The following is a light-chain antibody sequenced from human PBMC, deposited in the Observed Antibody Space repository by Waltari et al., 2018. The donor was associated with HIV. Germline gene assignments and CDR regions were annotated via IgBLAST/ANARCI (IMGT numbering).Light chain of an antibody. Sequence: SYELTQPHSVSVSPGQTARITCSGDALPKQYAYWYQQKSGQAPVLVIYEDSKRPSGIPERFSGSSSGTTATLTISGAQVEDEADYYCYSTDSSGNRRVFGGGTKLTVL. CDR2: EDS. CDR3: YSTDSSGNRRV. V-gene: IGLV3-10*01. CDR1: ALPKQY. J-gene: IGLJ2*01.